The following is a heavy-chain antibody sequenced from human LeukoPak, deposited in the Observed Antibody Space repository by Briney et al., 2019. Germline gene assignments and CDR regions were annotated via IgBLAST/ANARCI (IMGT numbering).Heavy chain of an antibody. CDR3: ARDFYRYCGGDCYWAGY. V-gene: IGHV1-18*01. J-gene: IGHJ4*02. CDR2: ISAYNGNT. D-gene: IGHD2-21*02. Sequence: ASVKVSCKASGYTFTSYGISWVRQAPGQGLEWMGWISAYNGNTNYAQELQGRVTMTTDTSTSTAYMELRSLRSDDTAVYYCARDFYRYCGGDCYWAGYWGQGTLVTVSS. CDR1: GYTFTSYG.